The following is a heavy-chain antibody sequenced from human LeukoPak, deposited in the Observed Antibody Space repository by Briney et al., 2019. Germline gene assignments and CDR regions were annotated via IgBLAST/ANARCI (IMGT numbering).Heavy chain of an antibody. J-gene: IGHJ4*02. CDR3: ASDSPGSFDY. Sequence: SETLSLTCTVSGGSISSSSYYWGWIRQPPGKGLEWIGSIYYSGSTNYNPSLKSRVTTSVDTSKNQFSLKLSSVTAADTAVYYCASDSPGSFDYWGQGTLVTVSS. CDR2: IYYSGST. V-gene: IGHV4-39*07. CDR1: GGSISSSSYY. D-gene: IGHD1-26*01.